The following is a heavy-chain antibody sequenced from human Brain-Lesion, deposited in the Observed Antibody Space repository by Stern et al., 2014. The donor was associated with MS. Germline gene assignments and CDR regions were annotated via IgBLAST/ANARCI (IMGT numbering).Heavy chain of an antibody. J-gene: IGHJ5*02. CDR1: GFPFSTYW. CDR3: ARAHVDAWDWFDP. D-gene: IGHD5-12*01. Sequence: EVQLVESGAALVQPGGSLSLSCTASGFPFSTYWMHWVRQAPGTGLVWVSRINGDGSRTSYADSVKGRFTISRDNAKNTLYVQMNSLRVEDTAVYYCARAHVDAWDWFDPWGQGTLVTVSS. V-gene: IGHV3-74*02. CDR2: INGDGSRT.